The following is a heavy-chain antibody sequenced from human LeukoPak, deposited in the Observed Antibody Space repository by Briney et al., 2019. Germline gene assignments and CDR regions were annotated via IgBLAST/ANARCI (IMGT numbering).Heavy chain of an antibody. V-gene: IGHV1-69*01. Sequence: SVKVSCKASGGTFSSYAISWVRQVPGQGLEWMGGIIPIFGTANYAQKFQGRVTITADESTSTAYMELSSLRSEDTAVYYCAGPDYYDSSGYDAFDIWGQGTMVTVSS. CDR3: AGPDYYDSSGYDAFDI. J-gene: IGHJ3*02. CDR1: GGTFSSYA. CDR2: IIPIFGTA. D-gene: IGHD3-22*01.